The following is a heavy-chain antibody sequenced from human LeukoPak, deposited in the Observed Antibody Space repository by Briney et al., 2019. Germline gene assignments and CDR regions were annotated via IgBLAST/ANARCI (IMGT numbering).Heavy chain of an antibody. CDR1: GYSSTSYW. CDR3: ARLEGYCNSTSSLD. D-gene: IGHD2-2*01. CDR2: IDLSDCYT. J-gene: IGHJ4*02. V-gene: IGHV5-10-1*01. Sequence: GESLRFSCKASGYSSTSYWISWLRRLPGKGLEGVGRIDLSDCYTNYNPSFQGHVTISADKSISTAYLQWSSLKAADTAVYYCARLEGYCNSTSSLDWGQGTLVTVSS.